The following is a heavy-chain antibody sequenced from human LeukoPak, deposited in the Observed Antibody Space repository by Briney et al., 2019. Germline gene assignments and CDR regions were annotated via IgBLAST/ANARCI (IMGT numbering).Heavy chain of an antibody. CDR1: GFTFGDFA. V-gene: IGHV3-48*04. D-gene: IGHD5-24*01. CDR3: ARAAGDGYNDALVLLASDI. Sequence: GGSLRLSCAASGFTFGDFAMNWVRQAPGKGLEWVSYISSSSSTIYYADSVKGRFTISRDNAKNSLYLQMNSLRAEDTAVYYCARAAGDGYNDALVLLASDIWGQGTMVTVSS. J-gene: IGHJ3*02. CDR2: ISSSSSTI.